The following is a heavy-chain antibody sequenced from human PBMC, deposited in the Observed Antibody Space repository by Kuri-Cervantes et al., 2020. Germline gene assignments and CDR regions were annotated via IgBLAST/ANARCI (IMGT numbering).Heavy chain of an antibody. Sequence: GGSLRLSCAASGFTFSSYSMNWVRQAPGKGLEWISYFSRTSTFIFYADSVKGRFTISRDNAKNSLFLQMNSLRAEDTAVYYCARSSGYDFDIWGQGTMVTVSS. CDR2: FSRTSTFI. J-gene: IGHJ3*02. D-gene: IGHD3-22*01. CDR3: ARSSGYDFDI. CDR1: GFTFSSYS. V-gene: IGHV3-48*01.